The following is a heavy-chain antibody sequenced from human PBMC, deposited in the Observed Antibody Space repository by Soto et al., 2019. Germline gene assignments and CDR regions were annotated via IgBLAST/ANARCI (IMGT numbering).Heavy chain of an antibody. CDR1: GFTFSTFG. V-gene: IGHV3-30*03. Sequence: GGSLRLSCAVSGFTFSTFGMHWVRQAPGKGLEWVAIISYDGSNKYYADSVMGRFAISRDNSKNTLFLQLNSLRPEDTAVYYCAQLGRSSSWSSWGQGT. CDR2: ISYDGSNK. CDR3: AQLGRSSSWSS. D-gene: IGHD6-13*01. J-gene: IGHJ5*02.